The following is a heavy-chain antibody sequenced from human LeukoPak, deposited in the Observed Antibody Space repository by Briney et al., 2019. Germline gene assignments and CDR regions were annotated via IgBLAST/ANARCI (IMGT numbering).Heavy chain of an antibody. CDR1: GFTFSSYA. Sequence: GGSLRLSCAASGFTFSSYAMSWVRQAPGEGLEWVSAISGSGGSTYYADSVKGRFTISRDNSKNTLYLQMNSLRAEDTAVYYCAKQFRKEPDAFDIWGQGTMVTVSS. J-gene: IGHJ3*02. CDR3: AKQFRKEPDAFDI. D-gene: IGHD1-14*01. V-gene: IGHV3-23*01. CDR2: ISGSGGST.